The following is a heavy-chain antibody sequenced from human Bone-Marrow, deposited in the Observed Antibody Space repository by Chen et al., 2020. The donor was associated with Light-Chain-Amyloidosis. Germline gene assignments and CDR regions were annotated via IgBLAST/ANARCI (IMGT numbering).Heavy chain of an antibody. CDR3: ARERDGRGLDY. V-gene: IGHV3-30*03. D-gene: IGHD3-10*01. J-gene: IGHJ4*02. CDR2: ISYDGSRV. CDR1: GFTFSSYA. Sequence: VEPGGGVVQPGRSLRLSCAASGFTFSSYAMSWVRQAPGKGLEWLAFISYDGSRVSYAGALKGRFTISRDQSKRKLYLQMNSLGPEDTALYYCARERDGRGLDYWGQGTLVSVST.